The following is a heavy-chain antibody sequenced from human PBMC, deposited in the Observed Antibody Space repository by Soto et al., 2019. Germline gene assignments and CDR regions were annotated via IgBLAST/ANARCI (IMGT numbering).Heavy chain of an antibody. J-gene: IGHJ6*02. D-gene: IGHD2-2*01. CDR3: ARDRMPIQYNGLDV. CDR2: IKQDGSDT. CDR1: GFAFSGYY. V-gene: IGHV3-7*03. Sequence: PGGSLRLSCAASGFAFSGYYMSWVRQAPGKGLEWVANIKQDGSDTSYVDSVKGRFTISRDNAKNLLYLQMNSLRAEDTAVYYCARDRMPIQYNGLDVWGQGTTVTVSS.